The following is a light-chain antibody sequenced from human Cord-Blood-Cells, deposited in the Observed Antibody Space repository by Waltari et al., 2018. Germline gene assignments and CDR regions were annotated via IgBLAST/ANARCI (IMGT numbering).Light chain of an antibody. CDR1: SSDVGRYNL. J-gene: IGLJ3*02. CDR3: CSYAGSRV. CDR2: EGS. Sequence: QSALTQPASVSGSPGQSITISCTGTSSDVGRYNLVSWYQQHPGKAPNLMIEEGSKRPSGVSNRFSCCKSGNTASLTISGLQAEDEADYYCCSYAGSRVFGGGTKLTVL. V-gene: IGLV2-23*01.